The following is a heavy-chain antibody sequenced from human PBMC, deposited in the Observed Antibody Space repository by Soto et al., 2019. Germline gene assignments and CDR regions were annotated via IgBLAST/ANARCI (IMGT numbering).Heavy chain of an antibody. J-gene: IGHJ6*02. CDR2: IYYSGST. D-gene: IGHD3-3*01. Sequence: SETLSLTCTVSGGSISSGDYYWSWIRQPPGKGLEWIGYIYYSGSTYYNPSLKSRVTISVDTSKNQFSLKLSSVTAADTAVYYCARAARVGYYDFWSGYHPQDYYYYGMDVWGQGTTVTVSS. V-gene: IGHV4-30-4*01. CDR3: ARAARVGYYDFWSGYHPQDYYYYGMDV. CDR1: GGSISSGDYY.